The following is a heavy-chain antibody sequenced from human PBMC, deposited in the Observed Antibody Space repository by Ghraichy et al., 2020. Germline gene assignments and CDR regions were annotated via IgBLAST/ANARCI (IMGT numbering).Heavy chain of an antibody. D-gene: IGHD3-3*01. CDR3: ARAGFQNDFWSGRSYYFDS. CDR2: INPNSGGT. V-gene: IGHV1-2*02. J-gene: IGHJ4*02. CDR1: GYTVTGYY. Sequence: ASVKVSCKASGYTVTGYYMHWVRQAPGQGLEWMGWINPNSGGTNYAQKFQGRVTMTRDTSIVTAYMELSRLTSDDTAVYYCARAGFQNDFWSGRSYYFDSWGKCILINVSS.